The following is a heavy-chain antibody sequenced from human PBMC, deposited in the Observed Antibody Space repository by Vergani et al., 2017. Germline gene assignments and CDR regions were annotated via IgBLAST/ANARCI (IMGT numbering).Heavy chain of an antibody. V-gene: IGHV3-30-3*01. CDR1: GFTFSSYP. CDR2: ISYDGSNK. J-gene: IGHJ6*03. CDR3: ARDRITGTTGYYYYMDV. D-gene: IGHD1-7*01. Sequence: QVQLVESGGGVVQPGRSLRLSCAASGFTFSSYPMHWVRQAPGKGLEWVAVISYDGSNKYYADSVKGRFTISRDNSKNTLYLQMNSLRAEDTAVYYCARDRITGTTGYYYYMDVWGKGTTVTVSS.